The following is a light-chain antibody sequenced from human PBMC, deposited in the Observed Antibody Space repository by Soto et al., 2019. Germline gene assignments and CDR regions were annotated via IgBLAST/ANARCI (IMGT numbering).Light chain of an antibody. J-gene: IGKJ1*01. V-gene: IGKV1-9*01. CDR3: QHLNSLPST. CDR1: QGISSH. CDR2: TAS. Sequence: DIQLTQSPSFLSASVGDRVTITCRASQGISSHLTGYQQNPGNAPKILIYTASTLQSGVPTRYSGSGSGTEFTLTISSLQPAEFATYDCQHLNSLPSTSGQETKVEVK.